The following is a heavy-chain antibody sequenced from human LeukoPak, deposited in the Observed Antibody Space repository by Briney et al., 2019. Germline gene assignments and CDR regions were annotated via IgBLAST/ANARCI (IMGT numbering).Heavy chain of an antibody. CDR2: MNPNSGNT. Sequence: GASVTVSCKASGYTFTSYDINWVRQATGQGLEWMGWMNPNSGNTGYAQKFQGRVTMTRNTSISTAYMELSSLRSEDTAVYYCAREYVHSSGTIDYWGQGTLVTVSS. V-gene: IGHV1-8*01. J-gene: IGHJ4*02. D-gene: IGHD6-19*01. CDR3: AREYVHSSGTIDY. CDR1: GYTFTSYD.